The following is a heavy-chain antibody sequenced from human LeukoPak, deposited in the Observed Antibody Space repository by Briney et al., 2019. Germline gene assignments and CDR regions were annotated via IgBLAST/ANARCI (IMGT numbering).Heavy chain of an antibody. CDR1: GGTFSSHA. CDR2: IIPISSTI. J-gene: IGHJ4*02. V-gene: IGHV1-69*13. D-gene: IGHD3-3*01. CDR3: ARPRKYYDSWSGYPPFDY. Sequence: SVKVSCKASGGTFSSHAINWVRQAPGQGLEWIGGIIPISSTIKYAQKFQGRVTITADESTSTVFMELGSLRSDDTAVYYCARPRKYYDSWSGYPPFDYWGQGTLVTVSS.